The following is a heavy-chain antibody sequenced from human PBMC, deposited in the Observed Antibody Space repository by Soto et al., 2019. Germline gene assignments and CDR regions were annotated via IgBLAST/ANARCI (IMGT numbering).Heavy chain of an antibody. V-gene: IGHV3-30*18. J-gene: IGHJ6*02. CDR2: ISYDGSNK. CDR3: ANGRESTGFDYYYYGMDV. D-gene: IGHD1-1*01. CDR1: GFTFSSYG. Sequence: GGSLRLSCAASGFTFSSYGMHWVRQAPGKGLEWVAVISYDGSNKYYADSVKGRFTISRDNSKNTLYLQMNSLRAEDTAVYYCANGRESTGFDYYYYGMDVWGQGTTVTVSS.